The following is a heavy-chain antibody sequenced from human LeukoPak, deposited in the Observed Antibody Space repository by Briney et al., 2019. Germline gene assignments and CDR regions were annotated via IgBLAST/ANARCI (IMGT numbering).Heavy chain of an antibody. D-gene: IGHD3-3*01. CDR2: INHSGST. J-gene: IGHJ5*02. CDR1: GGSFSGYY. CDR3: ARGGKFEIRFLEWLSDNWFDP. V-gene: IGHV4-34*01. Sequence: SETLSLTCAVYGGSFSGYYWSWIRQPPGKGLGWIGEINHSGSTNYNPSLKSRVTISVDTSKNQFSLKLSSVTAADTAVYYCARGGKFEIRFLEWLSDNWFDPWGQGTLVTVSS.